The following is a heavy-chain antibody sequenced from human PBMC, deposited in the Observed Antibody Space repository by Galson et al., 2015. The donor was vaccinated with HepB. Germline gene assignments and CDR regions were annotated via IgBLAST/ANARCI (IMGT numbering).Heavy chain of an antibody. CDR2: ISPNNGNA. D-gene: IGHD3-22*01. CDR3: ARGPSDYYYGSSGYYGGVDP. CDR1: GYTFTSYG. J-gene: IGHJ5*02. V-gene: IGHV1-18*01. Sequence: SVKVSCKASGYTFTSYGISWVRQAPGQGLEWMGWISPNNGNANYAQRLQGRVTMTTDTSTSTAYMGLRSLRSDDTAVYYCARGPSDYYYGSSGYYGGVDPWGQGTLVTVSS.